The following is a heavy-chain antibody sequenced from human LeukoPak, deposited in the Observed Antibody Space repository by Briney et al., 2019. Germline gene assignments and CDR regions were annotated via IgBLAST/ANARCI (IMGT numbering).Heavy chain of an antibody. CDR2: IYYSGST. V-gene: IGHV4-31*03. CDR3: AREYSSSWYVGTPFDY. D-gene: IGHD6-13*01. CDR1: GGSISSGGYY. J-gene: IGHJ4*02. Sequence: SETLSLTCTVSGGSISSGGYYWSWIRQHPGKGLEWIGYIYYSGSTYYNPSLKSRVTISVDTSKNQFSLKLSSVTAADTAVYYCAREYSSSWYVGTPFDYWGQGTLVTVSS.